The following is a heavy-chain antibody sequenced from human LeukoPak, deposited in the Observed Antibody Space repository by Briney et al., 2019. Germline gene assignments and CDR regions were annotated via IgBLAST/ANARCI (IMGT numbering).Heavy chain of an antibody. V-gene: IGHV1-69*04. CDR2: IIPILGIA. CDR1: GGTFSSYT. J-gene: IGHJ4*02. Sequence: SVKVSCKASGGTFSSYTISWVRQAPGQGLEWMGRIIPILGIANYAQKFQGRVTTTADKSTSTAYMELSSLRSEDTAVYYCAREGRIAAALDYWGQGTLVTVSS. CDR3: AREGRIAAALDY. D-gene: IGHD6-13*01.